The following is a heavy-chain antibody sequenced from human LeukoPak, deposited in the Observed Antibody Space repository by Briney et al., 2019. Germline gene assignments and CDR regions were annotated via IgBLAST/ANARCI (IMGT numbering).Heavy chain of an antibody. D-gene: IGHD1-20*01. CDR1: GGTFSSYA. Sequence: RASVKVSCKASGGTFSSYAISWVRQAPGQGLEWMGGIIPIFGTANYAQKFQGRVTITADKSTSTAYMELSSLRSEDTAVYYCARDRRVITGTLRDYYYYMDVWGKGTTVTVSS. J-gene: IGHJ6*03. CDR3: ARDRRVITGTLRDYYYYMDV. CDR2: IIPIFGTA. V-gene: IGHV1-69*06.